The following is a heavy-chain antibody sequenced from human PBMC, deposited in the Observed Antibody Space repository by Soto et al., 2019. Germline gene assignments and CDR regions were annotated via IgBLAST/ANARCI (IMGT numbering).Heavy chain of an antibody. Sequence: GGSLRLSCAASGFTFSSYAMHWVRQAPGKGLEWVAVISYDGSNKYYADSVKGRFTISRDNSKNTLYLQMNSLRAEDTAVYYCARDGGYCSSTSCYDNWFDPWGQGTLVTVSS. D-gene: IGHD2-2*01. J-gene: IGHJ5*02. CDR3: ARDGGYCSSTSCYDNWFDP. V-gene: IGHV3-30-3*01. CDR1: GFTFSSYA. CDR2: ISYDGSNK.